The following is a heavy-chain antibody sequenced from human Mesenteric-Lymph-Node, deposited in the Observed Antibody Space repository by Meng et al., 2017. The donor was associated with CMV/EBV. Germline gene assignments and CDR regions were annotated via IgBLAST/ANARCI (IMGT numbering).Heavy chain of an antibody. J-gene: IGHJ4*02. CDR2: IKQDGTEI. D-gene: IGHD5-18*01. V-gene: IGHV3-7*01. Sequence: GESLKISCAASGFTLNNYWMNWVRQAPGKGLEWVANIKQDGTEIHYVDSVKGRFTISRDNAKNLLYLQMNSLRAEDTAVYYCATLRDGYTYDWGQGTLVTVSS. CDR1: GFTLNNYW. CDR3: ATLRDGYTYD.